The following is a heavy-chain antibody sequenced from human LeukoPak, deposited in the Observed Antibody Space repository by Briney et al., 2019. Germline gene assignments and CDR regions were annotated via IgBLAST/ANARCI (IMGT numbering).Heavy chain of an antibody. J-gene: IGHJ4*02. D-gene: IGHD1-14*01. Sequence: GGSLRLSCAASGFTVITNDMTWVRQAPGKGLDWVSVLYSDGNTKYADSVQGRFTISRDNSKNTLYLEMNSLSPDDTAVYYCARGVEPLAASTLAYWGQGTLVTVSP. CDR3: ARGVEPLAASTLAY. CDR2: LYSDGNT. CDR1: GFTVITND. V-gene: IGHV3-53*01.